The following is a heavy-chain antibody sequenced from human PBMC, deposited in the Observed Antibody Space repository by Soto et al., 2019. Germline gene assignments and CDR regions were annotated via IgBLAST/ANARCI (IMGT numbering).Heavy chain of an antibody. CDR1: GGSISSGGYY. Sequence: PSETLSLTCTVSGGSISSGGYYWSWIRQHPGKGLEWIGYIYYSGSTYYNPSLKSRVTISVDTSKNQFSLKLSSVTAADTAVYYCARDSLNWNPKGDYGMDVWGQGTTVTVSS. V-gene: IGHV4-31*03. J-gene: IGHJ6*02. CDR2: IYYSGST. CDR3: ARDSLNWNPKGDYGMDV. D-gene: IGHD1-1*01.